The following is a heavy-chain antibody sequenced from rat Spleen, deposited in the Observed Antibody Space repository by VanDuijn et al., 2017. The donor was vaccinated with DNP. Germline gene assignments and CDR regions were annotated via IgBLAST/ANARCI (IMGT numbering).Heavy chain of an antibody. V-gene: IGHV5-22*01. J-gene: IGHJ1*01. Sequence: EVQLVESGGGLVQPGRSLKLSCAASGFTFSNYYMAWVRQAPKKGLEWVAAISPSGSRTYYADSVKGRFTISRDDAKSGLYLQMNSLKSEDTATYYCARGSTSIYWYFDFWGPGTMVTVSS. CDR1: GFTFSNYY. CDR3: ARGSTSIYWYFDF. CDR2: ISPSGSRT. D-gene: IGHD3-1*01.